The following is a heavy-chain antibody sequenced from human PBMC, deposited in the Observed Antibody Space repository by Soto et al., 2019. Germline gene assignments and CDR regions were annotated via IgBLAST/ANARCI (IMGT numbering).Heavy chain of an antibody. Sequence: GGSLRLSCAASGFTFSSYSMNWVRQAPGKGLEWVSYISSSSSTIYYADSVKGRFTISRDNAKNSLYLQMNSLRDEDTAVYYCARGGDLWFGELSPGFHDYWGQGTLVTVSS. CDR3: ARGGDLWFGELSPGFHDY. J-gene: IGHJ4*02. V-gene: IGHV3-48*02. CDR1: GFTFSSYS. CDR2: ISSSSSTI. D-gene: IGHD3-10*01.